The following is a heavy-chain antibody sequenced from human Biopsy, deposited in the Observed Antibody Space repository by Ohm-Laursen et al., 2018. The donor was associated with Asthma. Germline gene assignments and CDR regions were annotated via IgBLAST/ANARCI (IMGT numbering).Heavy chain of an antibody. J-gene: IGHJ4*02. D-gene: IGHD3-10*01. CDR1: GFTVSRDH. CDR2: IRSTNEGGTT. CDR3: STNRLWFGESPYYFDY. Sequence: SLRLSCSASGFTVSRDHMFWVRQAPGKGLEWLGRIRSTNEGGTTDYAAAVKGRVTISRDDSQNTLYLQMSSLTTEGTAVYFCSTNRLWFGESPYYFDYWGQGSLVTVSS. V-gene: IGHV3-15*01.